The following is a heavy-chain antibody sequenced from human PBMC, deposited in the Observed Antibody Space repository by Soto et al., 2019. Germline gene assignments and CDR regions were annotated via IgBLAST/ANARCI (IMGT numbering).Heavy chain of an antibody. CDR1: GYTFSIYY. CDR3: ARIYSTEMEALDY. Sequence: VSVKVSCKAAGYTFSIYYMHWVRQAPGQGLEWMGIINPSGGSTSYAQKFQGRVTMTRDTSTSTVYMELSSLRSEDTAVYYCARIYSTEMEALDYWGQGTLVTVSS. J-gene: IGHJ4*02. V-gene: IGHV1-46*03. D-gene: IGHD6-13*01. CDR2: INPSGGST.